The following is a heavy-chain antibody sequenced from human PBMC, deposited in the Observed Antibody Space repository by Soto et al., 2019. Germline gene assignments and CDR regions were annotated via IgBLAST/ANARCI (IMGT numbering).Heavy chain of an antibody. CDR1: GDSISSSNW. CDR2: IYHSGST. CDR3: ARRGYGALDY. J-gene: IGHJ4*02. D-gene: IGHD5-12*01. V-gene: IGHV4-4*02. Sequence: QVQLQESGPGLVKPSGTLSLTCAVSGDSISSSNWWTWVRQPPGKGLEWIGEIYHSGSTDYNPSLKRRVTLSIDKSKNHFSLELSSVTAADTAVYYCARRGYGALDYWGQGTLVTVSS.